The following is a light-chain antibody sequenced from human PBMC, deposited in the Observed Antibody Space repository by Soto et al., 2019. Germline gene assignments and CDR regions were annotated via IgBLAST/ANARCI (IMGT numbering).Light chain of an antibody. J-gene: IGKJ1*01. Sequence: EIFMTQAPSTLSVAPVELATLSCRASQSVSSNLAWYQQKPGQAPRLLICGASTRATGIPARFSGSGSGTEFTLTISSLQSEDFAVYYCQQYNNWPQTFGQGTKV. V-gene: IGKV3-15*01. CDR1: QSVSSN. CDR3: QQYNNWPQT. CDR2: GAS.